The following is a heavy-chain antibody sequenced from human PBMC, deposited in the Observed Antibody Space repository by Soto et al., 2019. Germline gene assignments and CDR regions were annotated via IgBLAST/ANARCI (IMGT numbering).Heavy chain of an antibody. CDR1: GFTFSSYG. CDR3: ASTREGSGWGYFHY. Sequence: QVQLVESGGGVVQPGRSLRLSCAASGFTFSSYGMHWVRQAPGKGLEWVAITSYDGSYEYYADSMKGRFTISRDNSKNTLFLQMNSLRAEDTAVYYCASTREGSGWGYFHYWGQGTLVTVSS. V-gene: IGHV3-30*03. CDR2: TSYDGSYE. D-gene: IGHD6-19*01. J-gene: IGHJ4*02.